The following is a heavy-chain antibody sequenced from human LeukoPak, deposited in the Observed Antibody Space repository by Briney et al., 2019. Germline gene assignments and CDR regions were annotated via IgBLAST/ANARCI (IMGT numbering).Heavy chain of an antibody. CDR3: ARELNWNLDY. CDR1: GFTFSDYY. CDR2: MTSSGSTI. V-gene: IGHV3-11*04. Sequence: GGSLRLSCAASGFTFSDYYMNWIRQAPGKGLEWVSSMTSSGSTIYYADSVKGRITNSRDNAKNSLYLQMNSLRAEDTAVYYCARELNWNLDYWGQGTLVTVSS. J-gene: IGHJ4*02. D-gene: IGHD1-1*01.